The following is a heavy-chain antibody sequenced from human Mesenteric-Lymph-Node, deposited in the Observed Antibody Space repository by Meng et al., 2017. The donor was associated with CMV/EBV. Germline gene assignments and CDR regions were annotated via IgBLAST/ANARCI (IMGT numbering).Heavy chain of an antibody. CDR1: GFTFSDYY. J-gene: IGHJ4*02. V-gene: IGHV3-11*04. D-gene: IGHD3-22*01. CDR3: VRDKFGGYFFDF. Sequence: GGSLRLSCAASGFTFSDYYMSWIRQAPGKGLEWVSYISSSGSTVYYADSVKGRFTISRDNAKNSLYLQMNSLRAEDTAVYYCVRDKFGGYFFDFWGQGVPVTVSS. CDR2: ISSSGSTV.